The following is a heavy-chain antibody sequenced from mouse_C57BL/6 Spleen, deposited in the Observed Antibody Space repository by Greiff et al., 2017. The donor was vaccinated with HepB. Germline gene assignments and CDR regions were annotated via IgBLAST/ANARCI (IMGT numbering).Heavy chain of an antibody. CDR2: IDPEDGET. CDR3: ARSSTVYWYFDV. V-gene: IGHV14-2*01. D-gene: IGHD1-1*01. J-gene: IGHJ1*03. Sequence: VQLQQSGAELVKPGASVKLSCTASGFNIKDYYMHWVKQRTEQGLEWIGRIDPEDGETKYAPKFPGKATITADTSSNTAYLQLSSLTSEDTAVYYCARSSTVYWYFDVWGTGTTVTVSS. CDR1: GFNIKDYY.